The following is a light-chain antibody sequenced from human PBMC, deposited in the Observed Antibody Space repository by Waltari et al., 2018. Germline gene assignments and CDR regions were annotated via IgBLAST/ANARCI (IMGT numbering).Light chain of an antibody. CDR2: GAS. J-gene: IGKJ1*01. CDR1: QNIRSN. CDR3: QQYDNWLGT. V-gene: IGKV3-15*01. Sequence: EIVMTQSPATLSVVPVKRATLSCRASQNIRSNLAWYQHKPGQAPRLLIYGASTRATGIPVRFSGSGSGTEFTLTISSLQSEDFAVYFCQQYDNWLGTFGQGTKVEIK.